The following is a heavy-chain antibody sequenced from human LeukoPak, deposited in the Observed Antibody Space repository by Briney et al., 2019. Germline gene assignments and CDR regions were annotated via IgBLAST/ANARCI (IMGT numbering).Heavy chain of an antibody. CDR3: ARVGRGYSFKVYYFDY. Sequence: PGGSLRLSCAASGFTFSSYGMHWVRQAPGKGLEWVAVISYDGSNKYYADSVKGRFTISRDNPNITLYLQMNSLRPEDTAVYYCARVGRGYSFKVYYFDYWGQGTLVTVSS. D-gene: IGHD5-18*01. V-gene: IGHV3-30*03. J-gene: IGHJ4*02. CDR2: ISYDGSNK. CDR1: GFTFSSYG.